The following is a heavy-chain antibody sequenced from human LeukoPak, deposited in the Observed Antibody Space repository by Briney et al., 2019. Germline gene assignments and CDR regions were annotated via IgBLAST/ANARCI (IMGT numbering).Heavy chain of an antibody. CDR3: ARQDTLAGSLAY. J-gene: IGHJ4*02. CDR2: IYYSGST. D-gene: IGHD6-19*01. V-gene: IGHV4-59*08. CDR1: GGSISSYY. Sequence: SETLSLTCTVSGGSISSYYWSWIRQPPGKGLEWIGYIYYSGSTNYNPSLKSQVTISVDTSKNQFSLKLSSVTAADTAVYYCARQDTLAGSLAYWGQGTLVTVSS.